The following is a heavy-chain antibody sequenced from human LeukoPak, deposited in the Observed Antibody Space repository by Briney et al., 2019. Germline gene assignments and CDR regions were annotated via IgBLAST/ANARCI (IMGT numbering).Heavy chain of an antibody. J-gene: IGHJ3*02. Sequence: TLSLTCTVSGGSISSGGYYWSWIRQHPGKGLEWIGYIYYSGSTYYNPSLKSRVTISVDTSKTQFSLKLSSVTAADTAVYYCARVSPPYFYDTSGSPWEIWGQGTMVTVSS. CDR2: IYYSGST. D-gene: IGHD3-22*01. V-gene: IGHV4-31*03. CDR1: GGSISSGGYY. CDR3: ARVSPPYFYDTSGSPWEI.